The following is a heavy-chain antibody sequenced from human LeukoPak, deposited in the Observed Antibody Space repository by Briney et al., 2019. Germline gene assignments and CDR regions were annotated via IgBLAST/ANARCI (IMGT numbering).Heavy chain of an antibody. V-gene: IGHV3-23*01. CDR1: GFTFSNHA. CDR3: AKNVVVKRYIDY. Sequence: GGSLRLSCAASGFTFSNHAMSWVRQTPGKGLQWVSVISGSGRTTEYADSVKGRFTISRDNSKNTLSLQMNSLRVEDTAIYYCAKNVVVKRYIDYWGQGTLVIVSS. CDR2: ISGSGRTT. J-gene: IGHJ4*02. D-gene: IGHD2-15*01.